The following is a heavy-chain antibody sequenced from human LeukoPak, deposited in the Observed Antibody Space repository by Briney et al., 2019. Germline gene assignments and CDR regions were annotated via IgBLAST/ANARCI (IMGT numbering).Heavy chain of an antibody. D-gene: IGHD3-22*01. CDR3: ARDPSVDYDSSGYLRY. V-gene: IGHV1-18*01. CDR2: ISAYNGNR. Sequence: ASVEVSCKASGYTFTSYAISWVRQAPGQGLEWMGWISAYNGNRNYAQKLQGRVTMTTDTSTSTAYMELRSLRSDDTAVYYCARDPSVDYDSSGYLRYWGQGTLVTVSS. CDR1: GYTFTSYA. J-gene: IGHJ4*02.